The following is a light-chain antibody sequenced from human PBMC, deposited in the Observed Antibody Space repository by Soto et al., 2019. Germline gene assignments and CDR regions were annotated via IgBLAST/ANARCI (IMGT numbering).Light chain of an antibody. CDR2: NAS. J-gene: IGKJ4*01. CDR1: QSVSSN. Sequence: DIVMTQSPATLSVSPGERATLACRASQSVSSNLAWYLQSPGQAPRLLIYNASTRATAIPARFSGSGSGTEFTLTISSLQSEDFVVYHCQQYNDWPHTFGGGTKVEIK. V-gene: IGKV3-15*01. CDR3: QQYNDWPHT.